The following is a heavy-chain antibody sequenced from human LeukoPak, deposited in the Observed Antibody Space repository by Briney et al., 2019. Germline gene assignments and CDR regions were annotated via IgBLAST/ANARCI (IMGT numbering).Heavy chain of an antibody. Sequence: GSLRLSCAASGITFSSYGMSWIRQPAGKGLEWIGRIYTSGSTNYNPSLKSRVTMSVDTSKNQFSLKLNSVTAADTAVYYCARDYDVLTAYPPTQLFDPWGQGTLVTVSS. CDR2: IYTSGST. V-gene: IGHV4-4*07. CDR1: GITFSSYG. J-gene: IGHJ5*02. D-gene: IGHD3-9*01. CDR3: ARDYDVLTAYPPTQLFDP.